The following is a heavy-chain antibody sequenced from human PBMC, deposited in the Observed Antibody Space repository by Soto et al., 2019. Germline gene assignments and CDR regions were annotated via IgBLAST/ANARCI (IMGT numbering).Heavy chain of an antibody. V-gene: IGHV3-33*01. D-gene: IGHD5-12*01. CDR1: GFTFSSYG. CDR2: IWYDGSNK. Sequence: QVQLVESGGGVVQPGRSLRLSCAASGFTFSSYGMHWVRQAPGKGLEWVAVIWYDGSNKYYADSVKGRFTISRDNSKNALYLEMNSLRAEDTAVYYCARDVDISNWFDPWGQGTLVTVSS. CDR3: ARDVDISNWFDP. J-gene: IGHJ5*02.